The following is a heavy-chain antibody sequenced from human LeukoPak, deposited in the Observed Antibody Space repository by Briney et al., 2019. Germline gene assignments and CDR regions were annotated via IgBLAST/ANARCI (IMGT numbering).Heavy chain of an antibody. Sequence: SEPLSLTCTVSGGFTSSYYWSWIRQPPGKGLEWIGYIYCSGSTNYNPSLKSRVTISVDTSKNQFSLKLSSVTAADTAVYYCARGSSGWDNWGQGTLVTVSS. CDR3: ARGSSGWDN. J-gene: IGHJ4*02. CDR2: IYCSGST. V-gene: IGHV4-59*01. CDR1: GGFTSSYY. D-gene: IGHD6-19*01.